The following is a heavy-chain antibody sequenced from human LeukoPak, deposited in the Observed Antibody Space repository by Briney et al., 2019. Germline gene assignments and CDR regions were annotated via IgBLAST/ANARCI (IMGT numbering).Heavy chain of an antibody. CDR3: ATTSPLERCHYFDY. CDR1: GYTLTELS. Sequence: GASVKVSCKVSGYTLTELSMHWVRQAPGKGLEWMGGFDPEDGETIYAQKFQGRVTMTEDTSTDTAYMELSSLRSEDTAVYYCATTSPLERCHYFDYWGQGTLVTVSS. V-gene: IGHV1-24*01. J-gene: IGHJ4*02. D-gene: IGHD1-1*01. CDR2: FDPEDGET.